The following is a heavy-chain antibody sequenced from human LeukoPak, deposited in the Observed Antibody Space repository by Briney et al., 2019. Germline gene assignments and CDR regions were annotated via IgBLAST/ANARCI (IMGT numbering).Heavy chain of an antibody. CDR3: ATARGYCSSTSCYTEEYRPGSFDY. CDR1: GYTFTGYY. D-gene: IGHD2-2*02. V-gene: IGHV1-2*02. Sequence: ASXKVSCKASGYTFTGYYMHWVRQAPGQGLEWMGWINPNSGGTNYAQKFQGRVTMPPLPSIRTAYMDLSTLTSAPTAVYYCATARGYCSSTSCYTEEYRPGSFDYWGQGTLVTVSS. CDR2: INPNSGGT. J-gene: IGHJ4*02.